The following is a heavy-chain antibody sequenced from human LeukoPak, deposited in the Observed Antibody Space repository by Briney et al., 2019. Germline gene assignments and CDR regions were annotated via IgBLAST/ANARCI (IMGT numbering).Heavy chain of an antibody. J-gene: IGHJ4*02. V-gene: IGHV1-46*01. Sequence: GASVKVSCKASGYTFSSYYVHWVRQAPGQGLEWMGMIIPSDGFTSYAQKFQGRVTMTRDMSTSTVYMELSSLRSEDTAVYYCARDRSLNYGSGSYFWYWGQGTLVTVSS. CDR2: IIPSDGFT. CDR1: GYTFSSYY. D-gene: IGHD3-10*01. CDR3: ARDRSLNYGSGSYFWY.